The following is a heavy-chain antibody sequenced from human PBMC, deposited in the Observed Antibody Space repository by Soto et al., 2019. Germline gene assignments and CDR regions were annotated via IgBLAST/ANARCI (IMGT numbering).Heavy chain of an antibody. V-gene: IGHV3-23*01. CDR3: AKGVSPTVTHFDY. CDR1: GFTFSSYA. Sequence: SXXLSCAASGFTFSSYAMSWVRQAPGKGLEWVSAISXSGGRXYYAASVKGRXXISRDNSXXTLYLQMNSLRAEDTAVYYCAKGVSPTVTHFDYWGQGTLVTVSS. CDR2: ISXSGGRX. J-gene: IGHJ4*02. D-gene: IGHD4-17*01.